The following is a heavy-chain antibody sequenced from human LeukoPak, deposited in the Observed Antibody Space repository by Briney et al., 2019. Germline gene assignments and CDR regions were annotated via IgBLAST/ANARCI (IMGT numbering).Heavy chain of an antibody. CDR1: GGSLSGYY. Sequence: SETLSLTCAVYGGSLSGYYWSWIRQPPGKGLEWIGEINHSGSTNYNPSLKSRVTISVDTSKNQFSLKLSSVTAADTAVYYCARSLNSVVATGGESDYWGQGTLVTVSS. V-gene: IGHV4-34*01. J-gene: IGHJ4*02. CDR2: INHSGST. D-gene: IGHD5-12*01. CDR3: ARSLNSVVATGGESDY.